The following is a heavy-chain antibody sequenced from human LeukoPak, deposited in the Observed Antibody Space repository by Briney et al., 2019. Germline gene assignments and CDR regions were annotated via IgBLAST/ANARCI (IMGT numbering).Heavy chain of an antibody. Sequence: SETLSLTCAVYGGSFSGYYWSWIRQPPGKGLEWIGEINHSGSTNYNPSLKSRVNISVDTSKNQFSLKPSSVTAADTAVYYCARCSSSWYYFDYWGQGTLVTVSS. CDR2: INHSGST. D-gene: IGHD6-13*01. J-gene: IGHJ4*02. CDR3: ARCSSSWYYFDY. CDR1: GGSFSGYY. V-gene: IGHV4-34*01.